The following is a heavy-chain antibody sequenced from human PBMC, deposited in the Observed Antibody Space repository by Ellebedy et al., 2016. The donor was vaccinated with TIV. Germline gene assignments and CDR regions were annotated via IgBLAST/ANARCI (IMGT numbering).Heavy chain of an antibody. J-gene: IGHJ3*02. CDR2: ISSSSRTI. D-gene: IGHD6-13*01. Sequence: GESLKISXAASGFTFIIYSLNWVRQAPGKGLEWVPYISSSSRTIYYADSVKGRFTISRDNAKNSLYLQMNSLRAEDTAVYYCAAAAGAGDDAFDIWGQGTMVTVSS. CDR1: GFTFIIYS. V-gene: IGHV3-48*01. CDR3: AAAAGAGDDAFDI.